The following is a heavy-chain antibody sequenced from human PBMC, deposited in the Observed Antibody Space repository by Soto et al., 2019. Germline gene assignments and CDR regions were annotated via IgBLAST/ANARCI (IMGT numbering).Heavy chain of an antibody. CDR2: INGGNGNT. Sequence: QVQVVQSGAEEKKPGASVKVSCKASGYILNGYAMHWVRQAPGQRLEWMAWINGGNGNTRYSQKFQGRVTISRDTSANTVHMELSSLRSEDTAVYYCARAGTVFGLLGNYYGMDVWGQGTMVTVSS. D-gene: IGHD3-3*01. CDR3: ARAGTVFGLLGNYYGMDV. CDR1: GYILNGYA. J-gene: IGHJ6*02. V-gene: IGHV1-3*05.